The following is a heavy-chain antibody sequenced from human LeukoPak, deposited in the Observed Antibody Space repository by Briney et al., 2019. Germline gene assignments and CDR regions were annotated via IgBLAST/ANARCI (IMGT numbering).Heavy chain of an antibody. J-gene: IGHJ4*02. CDR1: GYTFTSYY. Sequence: GASVKVSCKASGYTFTSYYMYWVRQAPGQGLEWMGIINPSGDNTNYAQKFQGRVTMTRDMSTTTVYMELSSLRSEDTAVYYCARVQTPYYGGDEIAYWGQGTLVTISS. D-gene: IGHD2-21*01. V-gene: IGHV1-46*01. CDR2: INPSGDNT. CDR3: ARVQTPYYGGDEIAY.